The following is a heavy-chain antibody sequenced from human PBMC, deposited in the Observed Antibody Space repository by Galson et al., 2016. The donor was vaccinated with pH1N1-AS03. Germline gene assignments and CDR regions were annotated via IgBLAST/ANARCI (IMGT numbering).Heavy chain of an antibody. Sequence: SETLSLTCTVSGGSINSCYWTWIQQPPGKGLEWIGQIYYTGDIIYTPSLRSRVTISVDTSKNQLSLSLSSVTAADTAVYYCGRHLRNSYSMDVWGQGTTVTVSS. J-gene: IGHJ6*02. CDR2: IYYTGDI. CDR3: GRHLRNSYSMDV. D-gene: IGHD2-21*01. V-gene: IGHV4-59*08. CDR1: GGSINSCY.